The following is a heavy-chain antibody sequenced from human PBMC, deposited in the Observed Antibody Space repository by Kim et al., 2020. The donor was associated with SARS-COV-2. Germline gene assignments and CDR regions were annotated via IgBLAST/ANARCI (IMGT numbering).Heavy chain of an antibody. CDR2: ISSSGSTI. J-gene: IGHJ6*02. V-gene: IGHV3-11*01. D-gene: IGHD6-19*01. Sequence: GGSLRLSCAASGFTFSDYYMSWIRQAPGKGLEWVSYISSSGSTIYYADSVKGRFTISRDNAKNSLYLQMNSLRAEDTAVYYCARRGQPGGGWSGVYYYGMDVWGQGTTVTVSS. CDR3: ARRGQPGGGWSGVYYYGMDV. CDR1: GFTFSDYY.